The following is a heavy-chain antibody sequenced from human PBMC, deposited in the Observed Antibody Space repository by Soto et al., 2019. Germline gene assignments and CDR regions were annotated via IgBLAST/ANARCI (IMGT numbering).Heavy chain of an antibody. CDR3: ARGLKRVYYYYYYGMDV. V-gene: IGHV4-34*01. D-gene: IGHD6-6*01. J-gene: IGHJ6*02. CDR2: INHSGST. Sequence: SETLSLTCAVYGGSFSGYYWSWIRQPPGKGLEWIGEINHSGSTNYNPSLKSRVTISVDTSKNQFSLKLSSVTAADTAVYYCARGLKRVYYYYYYGMDVWGQGTTVTVSS. CDR1: GGSFSGYY.